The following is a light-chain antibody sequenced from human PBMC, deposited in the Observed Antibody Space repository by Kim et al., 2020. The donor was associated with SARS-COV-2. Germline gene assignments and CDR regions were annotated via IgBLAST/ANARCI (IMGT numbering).Light chain of an antibody. V-gene: IGKV1-5*01. CDR2: YAS. CDR3: QQYHGCGT. J-gene: IGKJ1*01. CDR1: QSINNC. Sequence: CASYVDGLTSTCQASQSINNCLVWNQQKPGKSPKLLIYYASSLERWVPSRFSVSRSGTEFSITVSSLLPDYVVTYYWQQYHGCGTFGQGTKVDI.